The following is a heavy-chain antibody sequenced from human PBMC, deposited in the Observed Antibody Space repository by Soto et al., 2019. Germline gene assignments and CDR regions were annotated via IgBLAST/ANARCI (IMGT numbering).Heavy chain of an antibody. Sequence: QEQLVESGGGVVQPGRSLRLSCAASGLTFSRYGMHWVRQAPGKGLEWAAHISYDGSNKHYAESVKGRFTISRDSSKNTLYQQMKSLRAEDTAVYYCVKDTYYYDSSGYDIFDYWGQGTLVAVSS. V-gene: IGHV3-30*18. CDR2: ISYDGSNK. CDR1: GLTFSRYG. CDR3: VKDTYYYDSSGYDIFDY. D-gene: IGHD3-22*01. J-gene: IGHJ4*02.